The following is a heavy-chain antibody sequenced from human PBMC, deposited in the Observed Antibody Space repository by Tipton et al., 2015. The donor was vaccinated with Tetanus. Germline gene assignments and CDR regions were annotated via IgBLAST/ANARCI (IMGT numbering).Heavy chain of an antibody. CDR1: GDIYSSYG. J-gene: IGHJ4*02. V-gene: IGHV3-33*01. Sequence: RLSCAADGDIYSSYGIHWVRQAPGKGLEWVAVAWYDGTDQYYADSVKGRFTLSRDNSKNTLYLQMNSLRAEDTALYYCAREADCSGGSCFSGDFDNWGQGTQVTVSS. CDR3: AREADCSGGSCFSGDFDN. CDR2: AWYDGTDQ. D-gene: IGHD2-15*01.